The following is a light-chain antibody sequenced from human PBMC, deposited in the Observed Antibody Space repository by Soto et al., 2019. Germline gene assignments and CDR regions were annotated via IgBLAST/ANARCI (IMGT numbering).Light chain of an antibody. CDR3: HQYGTSPKK. V-gene: IGKV3-20*01. J-gene: IGKJ1*01. CDR2: GVS. CDR1: QSVSSSY. Sequence: EIVLTQSPGTLSLSPGERATLSCRASQSVSSSYLAWYQHKPGQAPRLLIYGVSSRATGIPDRFSGSGSGTHFTLTISRLEPEDFAVYYCHQYGTSPKKFGQGTKVEIK.